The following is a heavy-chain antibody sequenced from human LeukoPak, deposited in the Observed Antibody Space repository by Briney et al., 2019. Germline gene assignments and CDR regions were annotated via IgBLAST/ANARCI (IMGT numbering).Heavy chain of an antibody. CDR3: AEDGGKYYDFWSGYLKTHFDY. V-gene: IGHV3-23*01. Sequence: GGSLRLSCAASGFTFSSYAMSWVRQAPGKGLEWVSAISGSGGSTYYADSVKGRFTISRDNSKNTLYLQMNSLRAEDTAVYYCAEDGGKYYDFWSGYLKTHFDYWGQGTLVTVSS. CDR2: ISGSGGST. CDR1: GFTFSSYA. D-gene: IGHD3-3*01. J-gene: IGHJ4*02.